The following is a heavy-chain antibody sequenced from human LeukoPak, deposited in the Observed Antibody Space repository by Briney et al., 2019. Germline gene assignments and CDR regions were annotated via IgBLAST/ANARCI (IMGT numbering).Heavy chain of an antibody. J-gene: IGHJ4*02. CDR3: ARDRDYYYGSGSYSPNFDY. CDR2: ISSSGSTI. CDR1: SEFFSGYY. Sequence: LSLTCGVSSEFFSGYYWGWIRQAPGKGLEWVSYISSSGSTIYYADPVKGRFTISRDNATNSLYLQMNSLRAEDTAVYYCARDRDYYYGSGSYSPNFDYWGQGTLVTVSS. V-gene: IGHV3-11*01. D-gene: IGHD3-10*01.